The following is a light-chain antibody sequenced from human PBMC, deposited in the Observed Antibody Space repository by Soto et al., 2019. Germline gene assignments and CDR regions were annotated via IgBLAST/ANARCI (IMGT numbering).Light chain of an antibody. V-gene: IGKV1-5*01. CDR3: QQYNSYSEA. CDR1: QIISSW. J-gene: IGKJ1*01. Sequence: DIQMTQSPATLSASVGERVTITCRASQIISSWLAWYQQKPWKAPKLLIYDVSSLESGVPSRFSGSGSGTEFTLTISSLQPDDFATYYCQQYNSYSEAFGQGTKVDIK. CDR2: DVS.